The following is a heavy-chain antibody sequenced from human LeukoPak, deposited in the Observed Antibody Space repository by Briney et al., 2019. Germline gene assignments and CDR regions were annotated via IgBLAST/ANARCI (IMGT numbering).Heavy chain of an antibody. J-gene: IGHJ6*02. Sequence: GGSLRLSCAASGFALSSHWMTWVRQVPGRGPEWVANVNRDGSETYYLDSVKGRFTISKGNAKNSLYLQMNSLRAEDTALYHCARNNGMDVWGQGTTVIVPS. CDR3: ARNNGMDV. V-gene: IGHV3-7*03. CDR1: GFALSSHW. CDR2: VNRDGSET.